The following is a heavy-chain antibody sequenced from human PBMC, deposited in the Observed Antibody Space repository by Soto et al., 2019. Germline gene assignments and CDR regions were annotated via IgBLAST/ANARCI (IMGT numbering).Heavy chain of an antibody. V-gene: IGHV3-23*01. CDR2: ISVSGGTT. CDR3: AKVTMARGDFIDRHFDY. CDR1: GFTFNNYA. Sequence: WVSRSLSCAASGFTFNNYAMNWVRQDPGKGLEWVSDISVSGGTTYYADSVRGRFTISRDNSKNTLYLQMNSLRAEDTAVYYWAKVTMARGDFIDRHFDYWGKGTLVTASS. J-gene: IGHJ4*02. D-gene: IGHD3-10*01.